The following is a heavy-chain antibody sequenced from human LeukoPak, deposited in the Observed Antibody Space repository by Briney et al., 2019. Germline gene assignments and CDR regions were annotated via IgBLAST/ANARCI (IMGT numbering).Heavy chain of an antibody. V-gene: IGHV3-23*01. Sequence: GGSLRLSCAASGFTFSSYSMNWVRQAPGKGLEWVSTISGGGGSTYYADSVKGRFTISRDDSKNTLYLQMNSLRAEDTAVYYCAKDLYSYGSSFDYWGQGTLVTVSS. CDR2: ISGGGGST. D-gene: IGHD5-18*01. CDR1: GFTFSSYS. J-gene: IGHJ4*02. CDR3: AKDLYSYGSSFDY.